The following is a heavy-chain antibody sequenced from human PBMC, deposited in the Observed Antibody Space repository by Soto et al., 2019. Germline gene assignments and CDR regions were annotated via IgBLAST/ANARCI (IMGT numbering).Heavy chain of an antibody. CDR2: IYYSGST. D-gene: IGHD3-10*01. CDR1: GGSISSYY. J-gene: IGHJ4*02. CDR3: ARDRWFGEFDY. Sequence: SETLSLTCTVSGGSISSYYWSWIRQPPGKGLEWIGYIYYSGSTNYNPSLKSRVTISVDTSKNQFSLKLSSVTAADTAVYYCARDRWFGEFDYWGQGTLVTVS. V-gene: IGHV4-59*01.